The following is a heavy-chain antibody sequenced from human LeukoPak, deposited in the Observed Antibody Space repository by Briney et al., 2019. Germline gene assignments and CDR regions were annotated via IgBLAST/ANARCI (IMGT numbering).Heavy chain of an antibody. J-gene: IGHJ4*02. D-gene: IGHD2-2*01. CDR3: VLMPGY. CDR1: GGSISSSSYY. Sequence: KASGTLSLTCTVSGGSISSSSYYWGWIRQPPGKGLEWIGSFYNSGSTYYNPSLKSRVTISVDTSKKQFSLRLTSVTAADTAVYYCVLMPGYWGQGILVAVSS. CDR2: FYNSGST. V-gene: IGHV4-39*01.